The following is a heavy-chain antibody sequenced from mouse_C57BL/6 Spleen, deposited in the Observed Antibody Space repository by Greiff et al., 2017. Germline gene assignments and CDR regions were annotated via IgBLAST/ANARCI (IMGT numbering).Heavy chain of an antibody. CDR2: IYPGAGDT. CDR1: GYAFSSSW. J-gene: IGHJ3*01. D-gene: IGHD1-1*01. CDR3: AINYGSSPAWFAY. V-gene: IGHV1-82*01. Sequence: QVQLQQSGPELVKPGASVKISCKASGYAFSSSWMNWVKQRPGKGLEWIGRIYPGAGDTNYNGKFKGKATLTADKSSTTAYMQLSSLTSEDSAVYFCAINYGSSPAWFAYWGQGTLVTVSA.